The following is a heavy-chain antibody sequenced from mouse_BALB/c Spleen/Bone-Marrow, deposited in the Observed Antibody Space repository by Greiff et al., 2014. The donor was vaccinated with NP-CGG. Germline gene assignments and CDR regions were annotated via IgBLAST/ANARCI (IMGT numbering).Heavy chain of an antibody. CDR1: GFTSSSFG. CDR3: TRGGNWDDFDY. V-gene: IGHV5-17*02. Sequence: EVQLVESGGGLVQPGGSRKLSCAASGFTSSSFGMHWVRQTPEKGLEWVAYISSGSSTIYYADTVKGRFTISRDNPKNTLFLQVTSLRSEDTAMYYCTRGGNWDDFDYWGQGTTLTVSS. J-gene: IGHJ2*01. D-gene: IGHD4-1*01. CDR2: ISSGSSTI.